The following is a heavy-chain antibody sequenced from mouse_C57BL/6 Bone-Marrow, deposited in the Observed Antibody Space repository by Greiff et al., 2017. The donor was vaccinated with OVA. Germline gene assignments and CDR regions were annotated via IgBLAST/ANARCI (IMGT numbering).Heavy chain of an antibody. Sequence: QVQLKQSGAELVKPGASVKMSCKASGYTFTSYWITWVKQRPGQRLEWIGDIYPGSGSTNYNEKFKSKATLTVDTSSSTAYMQLSSLTTEDSAIYYCAIYYGYYAMDYWGQGTSVTVSS. CDR3: AIYYGYYAMDY. J-gene: IGHJ4*01. D-gene: IGHD1-1*01. V-gene: IGHV1-55*01. CDR1: GYTFTSYW. CDR2: IYPGSGST.